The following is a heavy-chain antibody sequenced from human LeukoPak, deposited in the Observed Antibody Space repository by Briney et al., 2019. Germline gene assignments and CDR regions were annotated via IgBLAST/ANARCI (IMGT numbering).Heavy chain of an antibody. D-gene: IGHD3-9*01. CDR1: GGTFSSYA. CDR2: IIPIFGTA. CDR3: AKEKAPLRYFDWLTIDY. V-gene: IGHV1-69*06. J-gene: IGHJ4*02. Sequence: ASVKVSCKASGGTFSSYAISWVRQAPGQGLEWMGGIIPIFGTANYAQKFQGRVTITADKSTSTAYMELSSLRSEDTAVYYCAKEKAPLRYFDWLTIDYWGQGTLVTVSS.